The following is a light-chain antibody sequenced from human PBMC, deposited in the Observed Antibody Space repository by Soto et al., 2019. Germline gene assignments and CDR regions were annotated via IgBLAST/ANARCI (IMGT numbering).Light chain of an antibody. V-gene: IGKV3-11*01. J-gene: IGKJ1*01. CDR1: QSVSSY. CDR3: QQRSNWPTT. CDR2: DAS. Sequence: EIVLTHSPATLSLSPGERATLSCRASQSVSSYLAWYQHKPGQAPRLLIYDASNRATGIPARFSGSGSGTDFTLTISSREPEDFAVYYCQQRSNWPTTFGQGTKVEIK.